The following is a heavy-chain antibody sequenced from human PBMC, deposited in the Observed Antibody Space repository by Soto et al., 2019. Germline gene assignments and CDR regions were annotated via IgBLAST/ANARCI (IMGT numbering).Heavy chain of an antibody. CDR1: GGSFSGYY. CDR3: AGGGRGYSYGYNYYYMDV. D-gene: IGHD5-18*01. Sequence: SETLSLTCAVYGGSFSGYYWSWIRQPPGKGLEWIGEINHSGSTNYNPSLKSRVTISVDTSKNQFSLKLSSVTAADTAVYYCAGGGRGYSYGYNYYYMDVWGKGTTVTVSS. J-gene: IGHJ6*03. CDR2: INHSGST. V-gene: IGHV4-34*01.